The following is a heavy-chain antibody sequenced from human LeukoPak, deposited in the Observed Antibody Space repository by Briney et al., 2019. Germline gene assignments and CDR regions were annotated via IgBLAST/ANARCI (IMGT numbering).Heavy chain of an antibody. CDR2: ISSSSSYI. CDR3: MRGGGNYQGVDNWFDP. Sequence: MAGGSLRLSCTASGFTFGDYAMSWVRQAPGKGLEWVSSISSSSSYIYYADSVKGRFTISRDNAKNSLYLQMNSLRAEDTAVYYCMRGGGNYQGVDNWFDPWGQGTLVTVSS. J-gene: IGHJ5*02. V-gene: IGHV3-21*01. D-gene: IGHD1-7*01. CDR1: GFTFGDYA.